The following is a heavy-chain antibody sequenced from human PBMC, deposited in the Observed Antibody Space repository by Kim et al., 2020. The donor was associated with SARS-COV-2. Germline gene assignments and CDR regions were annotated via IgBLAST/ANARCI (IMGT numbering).Heavy chain of an antibody. D-gene: IGHD6-19*01. CDR3: AKDGDELRVAVAGQGFDY. V-gene: IGHV3-23*01. CDR1: GFTFSSYA. CDR2: ISGSGGST. J-gene: IGHJ4*02. Sequence: GGSLRLSCAASGFTFSSYAMSWVRQAPGKGLEWVSAISGSGGSTYYADSVKGRFTISRDNSKNTLYLQMNSLRAEDTAVYYCAKDGDELRVAVAGQGFDYWGQGTLVTVSS.